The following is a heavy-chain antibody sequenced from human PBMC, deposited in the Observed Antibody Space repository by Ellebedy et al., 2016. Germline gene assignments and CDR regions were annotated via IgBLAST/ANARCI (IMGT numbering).Heavy chain of an antibody. CDR1: GSTISDYY. D-gene: IGHD5-18*01. CDR2: ITGSGSSI. CDR3: ARSPRGYSFYFDS. J-gene: IGHJ4*02. Sequence: GGSLRLSXAASGSTISDYYMSWIRQAPGQGLEWVSYITGSGSSIYYADSVKGRFTVSWDNAKKSLYLQMRSLRGEDTAIYFCARSPRGYSFYFDSWGQGTLVTVSS. V-gene: IGHV3-11*01.